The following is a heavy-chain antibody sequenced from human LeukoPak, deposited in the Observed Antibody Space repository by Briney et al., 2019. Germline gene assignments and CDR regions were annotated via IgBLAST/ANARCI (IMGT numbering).Heavy chain of an antibody. CDR3: AKRGVVIRGILVIGYHQEAYHYDF. CDR1: GFTFSSYP. CDR2: ISGSGRLT. V-gene: IGHV3-23*01. Sequence: GGSLRLSCAASGFTFSSYPISWVRQAPGKGLEWVSAISGSGRLTYYAESVKGRFTISRDNSNITVYLHMNSLRAEDTAVYFCAKRGVVIRGILVIGYHQEAYHYDFWGQGVLVTVSS. D-gene: IGHD3-10*01. J-gene: IGHJ4*02.